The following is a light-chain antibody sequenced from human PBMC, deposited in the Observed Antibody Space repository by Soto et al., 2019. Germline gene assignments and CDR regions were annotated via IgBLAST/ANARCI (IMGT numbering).Light chain of an antibody. CDR3: QQYNNWPKT. J-gene: IGKJ1*01. V-gene: IGKV3-15*01. Sequence: EIVMTQSAATLSVSPGERATLSCRASQSVSSNLAWYQQKPGQAPRLLIYGASTRATGIPARFSGSGSGTEFTLTISSLQSEDFAVYYCQQYNNWPKTFGQGTRWIS. CDR1: QSVSSN. CDR2: GAS.